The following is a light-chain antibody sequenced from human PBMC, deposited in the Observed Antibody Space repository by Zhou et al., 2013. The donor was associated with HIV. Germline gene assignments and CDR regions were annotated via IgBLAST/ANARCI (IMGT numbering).Light chain of an antibody. CDR3: QQRYNWPT. Sequence: EIVLTQSPVTLSLSPGQRATLSCRASQSVSNSLAWYQQKPGQTPRLLIYDASNRATGIPARFSGSGSGTDFTLTISSLGPEDFAVYYCQQRYNWPTFGGGTKVEIK. CDR2: DAS. V-gene: IGKV3-11*01. CDR1: QSVSNS. J-gene: IGKJ4*01.